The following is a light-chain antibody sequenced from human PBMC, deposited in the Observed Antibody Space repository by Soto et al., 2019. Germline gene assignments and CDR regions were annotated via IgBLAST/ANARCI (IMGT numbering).Light chain of an antibody. CDR1: KNVLYSANNKNY. CDR2: CAA. CDR3: QLYYSSPIFS. Sequence: DIVMTQSPDSLAVSLGERATINCKSSKNVLYSANNKNYLAWYQQKTGQPPNLLIYCAATRKYGIPNRLSGSEYWIDFTITIRSLQAEDVAFSSCQLYYSSPIFSVRPG. V-gene: IGKV4-1*01. J-gene: IGKJ3*01.